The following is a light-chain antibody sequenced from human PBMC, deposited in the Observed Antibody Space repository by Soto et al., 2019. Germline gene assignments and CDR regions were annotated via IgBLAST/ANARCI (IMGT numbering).Light chain of an antibody. Sequence: EIEMTQSPATLSLAPGERVTLSCRASESVSTNLAWYQQKPGQAPRLLIYGASSRATGIPDRFSGSGSGTDFTLTISRLEPEDFAVYYCQQYGSSPLTFGGGTKVDI. J-gene: IGKJ4*01. CDR1: ESVSTN. CDR2: GAS. V-gene: IGKV3-20*01. CDR3: QQYGSSPLT.